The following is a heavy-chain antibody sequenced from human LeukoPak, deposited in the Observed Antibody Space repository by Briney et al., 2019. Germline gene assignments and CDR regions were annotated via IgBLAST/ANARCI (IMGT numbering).Heavy chain of an antibody. CDR1: GFTFSSYE. CDR2: ISSSGSTI. J-gene: IGHJ4*02. V-gene: IGHV3-48*03. Sequence: GGSLRLSCAASGFTFSSYEMNWVRQAPGKGLEWVSYISSSGSTIYYADSVKGRFTISRDNAKNSLYLQMNSLRAEDTAVYYCARDVHRGSYFDYWGQGTLATVSS. D-gene: IGHD3-10*01. CDR3: ARDVHRGSYFDY.